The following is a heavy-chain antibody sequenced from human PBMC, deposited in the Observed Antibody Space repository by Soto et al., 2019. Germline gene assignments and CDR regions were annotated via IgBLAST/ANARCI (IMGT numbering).Heavy chain of an antibody. CDR3: ASEAVAGTEGAFDI. CDR2: IIPIFGTA. V-gene: IGHV1-69*13. Sequence: ASVKVSCKASGGTFSSYAISWVRQAPGQGLEWMGGIIPIFGTANYAQKFQGRVTITADESTSTAYMELSSLRSEDTAVYYCASEAVAGTEGAFDIWGQGTMVTVSS. D-gene: IGHD6-19*01. CDR1: GGTFSSYA. J-gene: IGHJ3*02.